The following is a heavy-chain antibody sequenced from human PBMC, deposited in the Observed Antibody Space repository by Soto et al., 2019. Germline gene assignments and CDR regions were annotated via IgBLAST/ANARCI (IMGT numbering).Heavy chain of an antibody. CDR2: IYYSGST. CDR3: ASTHTYYYDSSGYHTHWFDP. J-gene: IGHJ5*02. Sequence: SETLSLTCTVSGGSISSYYWSWIRQPPGKGLEWIGYIYYSGSTNYNPSLKSRATISVDTSKNQFSLKLSSVTAADTAVYYCASTHTYYYDSSGYHTHWFDPWGQGTLVTVSS. CDR1: GGSISSYY. D-gene: IGHD3-22*01. V-gene: IGHV4-59*01.